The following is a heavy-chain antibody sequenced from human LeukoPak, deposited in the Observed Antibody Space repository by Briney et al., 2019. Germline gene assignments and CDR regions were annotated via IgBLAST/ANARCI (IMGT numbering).Heavy chain of an antibody. V-gene: IGHV3-30*18. Sequence: QPGRSLGLSCAASGFTFSSYGMHWVRQAPGKGLEWVAVISYDGSNKYYADSVKGRFTISRDNSKNTLYLQMNSLRAEDTAVYYCAKESRGRAFDIWGQGTMVTVSS. CDR2: ISYDGSNK. D-gene: IGHD3-16*01. CDR3: AKESRGRAFDI. J-gene: IGHJ3*02. CDR1: GFTFSSYG.